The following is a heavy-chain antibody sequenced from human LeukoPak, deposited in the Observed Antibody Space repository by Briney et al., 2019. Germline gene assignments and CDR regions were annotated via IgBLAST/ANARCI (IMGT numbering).Heavy chain of an antibody. CDR2: IYHSGST. CDR1: GGSISSGGYS. CDR3: ARDLVGYFDY. Sequence: SETLSLTCAVSGGSISSGGYSWSWIRQPPGKGLEWIGYIYHSGSTYYNPSLKSRVTISVDRSKNQFSLKLSSETAADTAVYYCARDLVGYFDYWGQGTLVTVSS. J-gene: IGHJ4*02. V-gene: IGHV4-30-2*01.